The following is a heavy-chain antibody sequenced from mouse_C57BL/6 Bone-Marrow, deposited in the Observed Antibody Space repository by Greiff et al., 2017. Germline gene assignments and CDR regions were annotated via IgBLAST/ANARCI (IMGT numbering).Heavy chain of an antibody. V-gene: IGHV2-9-1*01. J-gene: IGHJ2*01. Sequence: VKLVASGPGLVAPSQSLSITCTVSGFSLTSYALRWVRQPPGKGLEWLGLIWTGRGTNYNSALKSRLSIRKDNSKSQVFLKMNSLQTEDTARYYCASLITTGCDYWGQGTILTVSS. CDR3: ASLITTGCDY. CDR2: IWTGRGT. D-gene: IGHD1-1*01. CDR1: GFSLTSYA.